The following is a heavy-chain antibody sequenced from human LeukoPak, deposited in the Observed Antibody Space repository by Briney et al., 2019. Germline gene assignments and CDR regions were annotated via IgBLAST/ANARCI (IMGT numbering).Heavy chain of an antibody. CDR1: TGTFSYIY. J-gene: IGHJ3*02. D-gene: IGHD6-13*01. CDR3: GRFESSSSQPRYWNGWSGAFEI. CDR2: INHSGTT. Sequence: SETLSFTSAVYTGTFSYIYWSWLPQPPGQGREGWREINHSGTTNSQPSLKRLITISVDTSNTQFSLKRSPVTAANTALYYAGRFESSSSQPRYWNGWSGAFEIWGQGTMGTVS. V-gene: IGHV4-34*01.